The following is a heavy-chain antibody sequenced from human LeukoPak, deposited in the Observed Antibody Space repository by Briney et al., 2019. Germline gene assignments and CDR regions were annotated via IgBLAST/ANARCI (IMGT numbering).Heavy chain of an antibody. V-gene: IGHV4-4*07. CDR1: SGSINY. CDR3: ARHGYTASHYFLDF. CDR2: IYTTGKT. Sequence: SETLSLTCTVSSGSINYWGWVRQPAGRGLEWIGRIYTTGKTDYNPSLKSRLTMSVDTSKRQFSLNLPSVTAADTAIYFCARHGYTASHYFLDFWSQGTLVTVSS. J-gene: IGHJ4*02. D-gene: IGHD3-16*01.